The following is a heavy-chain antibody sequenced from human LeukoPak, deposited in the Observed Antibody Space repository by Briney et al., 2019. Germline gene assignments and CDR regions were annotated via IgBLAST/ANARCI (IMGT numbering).Heavy chain of an antibody. D-gene: IGHD5-18*01. CDR1: GFTFSSYA. J-gene: IGHJ6*03. CDR3: AKGSGYRYGCDYYYYMDV. CDR2: ISGSGGST. V-gene: IGHV3-23*01. Sequence: GGSLRLSCAASGFTFSSYAMSWVRQAPGKGLEWVSAISGSGGSTYYADSVKGRFTISRDNSKNTLYLQMNSLRAEDTAVYYCAKGSGYRYGCDYYYYMDVWGKGTTVTVSS.